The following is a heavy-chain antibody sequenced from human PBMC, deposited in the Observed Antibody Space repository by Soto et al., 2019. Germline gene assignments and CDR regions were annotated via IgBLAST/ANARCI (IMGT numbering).Heavy chain of an antibody. Sequence: PGESLKISCQGSGYSFTSNWIGWVRQMPGKGLEWMGIINPADSDIKYSPSFQGQVTISVDKSIGTAYLQRSSLKASDTAMYYCARHQRDDTSRKIDCWGQGTLVTVSS. J-gene: IGHJ4*02. CDR1: GYSFTSNW. CDR3: ARHQRDDTSRKIDC. D-gene: IGHD3-22*01. V-gene: IGHV5-51*01. CDR2: INPADSDI.